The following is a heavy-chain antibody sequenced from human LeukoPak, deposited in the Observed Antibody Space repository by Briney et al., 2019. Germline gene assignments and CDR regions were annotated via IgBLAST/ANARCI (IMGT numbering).Heavy chain of an antibody. CDR1: GYTFTSYY. CDR3: ARQGGISIFGAAQPGGAFDI. J-gene: IGHJ3*02. CDR2: IIPIFGTA. Sequence: ASVKVSCKASGYTFTSYYMHWVRQAPGQGLEWMGGIIPIFGTAQYAQKVQGRVTMSTDESTSTAYMELRSLRSEDTAVYYCARQGGISIFGAAQPGGAFDIWGQGTMVTVSS. D-gene: IGHD3-3*01. V-gene: IGHV1-69*05.